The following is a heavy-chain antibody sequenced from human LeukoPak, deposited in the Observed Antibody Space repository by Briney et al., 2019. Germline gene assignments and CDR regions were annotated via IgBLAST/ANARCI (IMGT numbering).Heavy chain of an antibody. CDR1: GGSISSGSYY. V-gene: IGHV4-61*02. Sequence: SETLSLTCTVSGGSISSGSYYWSWIRQPAGKGLEWIGRIYTSGSTNYNPSLKSRVTISVDTSKNQFSLKLSSVTAADTAVYYCARVLRFLEWPRDDAFDIWGQGTMVTVSS. CDR3: ARVLRFLEWPRDDAFDI. CDR2: IYTSGST. D-gene: IGHD3-3*01. J-gene: IGHJ3*02.